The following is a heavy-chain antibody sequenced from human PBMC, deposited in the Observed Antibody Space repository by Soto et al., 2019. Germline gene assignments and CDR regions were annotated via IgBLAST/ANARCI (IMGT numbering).Heavy chain of an antibody. CDR2: IRNSGGRT. Sequence: GGSLRLCCAASGFTFNNYAMNWVRLAPGKGLEWVSAIRNSGGRTYYANSVKGRFTISRDNSKNTLYLEMGSQRAEKLAMYYCAREGFCIGVSCYSNLRPWYLDLWGRGTLVTVSS. CDR1: GFTFNNYA. D-gene: IGHD2-15*01. V-gene: IGHV3-64*01. CDR3: AREGFCIGVSCYSNLRPWYLDL. J-gene: IGHJ2*01.